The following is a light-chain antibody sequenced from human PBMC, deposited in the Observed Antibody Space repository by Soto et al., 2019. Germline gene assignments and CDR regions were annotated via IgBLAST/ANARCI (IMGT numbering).Light chain of an antibody. Sequence: AIRMTQSPSSFSASTGDRVTITCRASQGISSYLAWYQQKPGKAPKLLIYAASTLQSGVPSRFSGSGSGTDFTLTISCLQSEDFATYYCQQYYSYSYTFVQGTKLEIK. CDR2: AAS. CDR1: QGISSY. J-gene: IGKJ2*01. CDR3: QQYYSYSYT. V-gene: IGKV1-8*01.